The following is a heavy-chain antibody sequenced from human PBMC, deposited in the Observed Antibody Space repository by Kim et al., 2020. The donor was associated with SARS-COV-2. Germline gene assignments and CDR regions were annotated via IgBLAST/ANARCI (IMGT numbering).Heavy chain of an antibody. CDR2: ISGSGDRT. Sequence: GGSLRLSCAASGFTFSTYAMTWVRQAPGKGLEWVSAISGSGDRTYYADSVKGRFTISRDSSKNTLYLQMNSLRAEDTAIYYCAKNILVVPTVLRGFDCWGQGTLVTVSS. CDR1: GFTFSTYA. CDR3: AKNILVVPTVLRGFDC. D-gene: IGHD2-2*01. J-gene: IGHJ4*02. V-gene: IGHV3-23*01.